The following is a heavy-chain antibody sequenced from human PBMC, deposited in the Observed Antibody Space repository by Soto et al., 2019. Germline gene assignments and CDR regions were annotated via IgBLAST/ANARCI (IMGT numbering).Heavy chain of an antibody. J-gene: IGHJ4*02. CDR2: ISSSSSTI. D-gene: IGHD5-12*01. V-gene: IGHV3-48*02. Sequence: GGSLRLSCGASGFTFSSYSMNWVRQAPGKGLEWISYISSSSSTIFYADSVRGRFTISRDNDKNSLYLQMNNLRDEDTAVYFCAREGRYSGSDYFDYWGQGTLVTVSS. CDR3: AREGRYSGSDYFDY. CDR1: GFTFSSYS.